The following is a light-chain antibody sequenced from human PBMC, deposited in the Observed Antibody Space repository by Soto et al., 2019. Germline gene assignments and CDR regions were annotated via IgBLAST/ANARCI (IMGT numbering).Light chain of an antibody. CDR3: QSYDSLSGSWV. V-gene: IGLV1-40*01. CDR1: RVGATFD. Sequence: QSVLTQPPSVSGAPGQRVTISCTGGRVGATFDVHWYQQVPGTAPKLLIYANINRPSGVPDRFSGSNSGTSASLAIAGLQAEDEADYYCQSYDSLSGSWVFGGGTKVTVL. J-gene: IGLJ3*02. CDR2: ANI.